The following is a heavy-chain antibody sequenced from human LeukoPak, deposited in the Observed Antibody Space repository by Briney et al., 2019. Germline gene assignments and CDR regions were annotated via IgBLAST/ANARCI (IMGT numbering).Heavy chain of an antibody. D-gene: IGHD5-18*01. Sequence: PGGSLRLSCAASGFTFSSNAMNWVRQAPGKGLEWVSGITGSGDSTYYADSVKGRFTISRDNSKNTLYLQMNSLRAEDTAVYYCATSVGYSYGPFDYWGQGTLVTVSS. CDR2: ITGSGDST. CDR3: ATSVGYSYGPFDY. V-gene: IGHV3-23*01. J-gene: IGHJ4*02. CDR1: GFTFSSNA.